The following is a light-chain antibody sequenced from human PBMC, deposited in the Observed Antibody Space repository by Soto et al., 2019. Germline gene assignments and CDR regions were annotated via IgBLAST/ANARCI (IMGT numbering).Light chain of an antibody. J-gene: IGKJ5*01. CDR3: LQDTSYPLIT. CDR2: AAS. Sequence: IEMTQKKSSLSESVGERVIFTCPESQGIRNDLGWYQQKPGKAPKRLIYAASSLQSGVPSRFSGSGSGTEFTLTISSLHPEDFAIYYCLQDTSYPLITFAQVRGLEIK. CDR1: QGIRND. V-gene: IGKV1-17*01.